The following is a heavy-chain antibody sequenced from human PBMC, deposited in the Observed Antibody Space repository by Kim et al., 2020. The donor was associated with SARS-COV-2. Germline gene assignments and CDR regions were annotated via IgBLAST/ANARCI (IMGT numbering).Heavy chain of an antibody. J-gene: IGHJ4*02. V-gene: IGHV7-4-1*02. Sequence: AQGFTGRFVFSLDTSVSTAYLQISSLKAEDTAVYYCARDTYYDSSGLIDYWGQGTLVTVSS. CDR3: ARDTYYDSSGLIDY. D-gene: IGHD3-22*01.